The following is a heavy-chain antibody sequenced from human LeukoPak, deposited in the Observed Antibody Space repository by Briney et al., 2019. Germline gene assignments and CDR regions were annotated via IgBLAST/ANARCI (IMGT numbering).Heavy chain of an antibody. J-gene: IGHJ4*02. CDR2: IYYSGTT. Sequence: PSETLSLTCTVSGGSISSSSYYWGWIRQPPGKGLEWIGSIYYSGTTYYNPSLKSRVTISADTSKNQFSLKLSSVTAADTAVYYCGRHSYRGWLQFFDYWGQGTRVTVSS. CDR3: GRHSYRGWLQFFDY. V-gene: IGHV4-39*01. CDR1: GGSISSSSYY. D-gene: IGHD5-24*01.